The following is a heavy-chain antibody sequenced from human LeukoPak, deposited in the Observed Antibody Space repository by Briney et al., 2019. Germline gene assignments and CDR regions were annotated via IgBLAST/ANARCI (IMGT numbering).Heavy chain of an antibody. V-gene: IGHV3-30*01. CDR1: GFTFSSYA. CDR3: ARDRQPPIEFDT. J-gene: IGHJ5*02. CDR2: ISYDGSNK. Sequence: PGGSLRLSCAASGFTFSSYAMHWVRQAPGKGLEWVAVISYDGSNKYYADSVKGRFTISRDNSKNTLYLQMNSLRAEDTAVYYCARDRQPPIEFDTWGQGTLVTVSS. D-gene: IGHD1-26*01.